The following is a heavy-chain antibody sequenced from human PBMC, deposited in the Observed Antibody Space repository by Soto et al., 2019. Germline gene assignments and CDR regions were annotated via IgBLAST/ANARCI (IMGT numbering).Heavy chain of an antibody. CDR1: GGTFSSYA. D-gene: IGHD6-13*01. Sequence: SVKVSCKASGGTFSSYAISWVRQAPGQGLEWMGGIIPILGTANYAQKFQGRVTITADESTSTAYMELSSLRSEDTAVYYCARVGYSSSLDYYYGMDVWGQGTTVTVSS. V-gene: IGHV1-69*13. CDR3: ARVGYSSSLDYYYGMDV. J-gene: IGHJ6*02. CDR2: IIPILGTA.